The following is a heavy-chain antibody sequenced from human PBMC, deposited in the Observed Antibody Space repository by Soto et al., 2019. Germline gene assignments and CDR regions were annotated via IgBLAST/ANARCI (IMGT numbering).Heavy chain of an antibody. J-gene: IGHJ4*02. CDR3: ASGIQLWLRRINSGYSG. V-gene: IGHV1-69*12. CDR2: IIPMFGTA. D-gene: IGHD5-18*01. Sequence: QVQLVQSGAEVKKPESSVKVSCKAPGGTFSTYAISWVRQAPGQGLEWMGGIIPMFGTANYAQRFQDRVTITADESTNTDYMELSSLRSEDTAVYFCASGIQLWLRRINSGYSGWGQGTLVTVSS. CDR1: GGTFSTYA.